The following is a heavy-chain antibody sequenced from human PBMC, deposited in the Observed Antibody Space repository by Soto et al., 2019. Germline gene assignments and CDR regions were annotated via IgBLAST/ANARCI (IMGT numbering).Heavy chain of an antibody. CDR2: ISISSSTI. J-gene: IGHJ6*03. V-gene: IGHV3-48*01. D-gene: IGHD3-10*01. CDR1: GFTFSSYS. CDR3: ARMQYYDSGSYPYYYYYYMDV. Sequence: EVQLVESGGGLVQPGGSLRLSCAASGFTFSSYSMNWVRQAPRKGLEWVSYISISSSTIYYADSVKGRFTIARDNAQSSQYLQMNSRRAEDTDVHYCARMQYYDSGSYPYYYYYYMDVWGKGATVTV.